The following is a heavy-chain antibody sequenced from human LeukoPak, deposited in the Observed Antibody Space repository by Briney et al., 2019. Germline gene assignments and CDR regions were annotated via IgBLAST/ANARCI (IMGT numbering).Heavy chain of an antibody. CDR3: ASHPRHDYGDYGLDY. Sequence: GGSLRLSCAASIFIFSSYWMSWVRQAPGKGLEWVANIKQDGSEKYSVDSVKGRFTISRDNAKNSLNLQMNSLRAEDTAVYYCASHPRHDYGDYGLDYWGQGTLVTVSS. J-gene: IGHJ4*02. CDR2: IKQDGSEK. CDR1: IFIFSSYW. V-gene: IGHV3-7*03. D-gene: IGHD4-17*01.